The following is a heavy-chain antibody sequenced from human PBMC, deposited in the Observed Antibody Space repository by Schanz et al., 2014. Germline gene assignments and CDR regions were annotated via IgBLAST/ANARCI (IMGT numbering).Heavy chain of an antibody. D-gene: IGHD3-10*01. CDR1: GFTLSNYA. CDR3: AKGRFGELSAFDI. Sequence: EMQLLESGGGLAQPGGSLRLSCAASGFTLSNYAMSWVRQAPGKGLECVSALSEGGGGTHYADSVRGRFTISSDSSKNTLYLQMNSLRAEDTAVYYCAKGRFGELSAFDIWGQGTMVTVSS. CDR2: LSEGGGGT. J-gene: IGHJ3*02. V-gene: IGHV3-23*01.